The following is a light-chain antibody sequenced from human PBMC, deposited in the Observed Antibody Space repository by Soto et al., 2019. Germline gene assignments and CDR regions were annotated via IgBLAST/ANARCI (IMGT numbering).Light chain of an antibody. V-gene: IGKV3-20*01. CDR1: QSVSNNY. CDR3: QQYGSSGT. Sequence: EIVLTQSPGTLSLSPGERSTLSCSSSQSVSNNYLAWYQQKPGQAPRLLIYGASNRATGIPDRFSGSRSGTDFTLTISRLEPEDFAVYYCQQYGSSGTFGQGTKVDIK. CDR2: GAS. J-gene: IGKJ1*01.